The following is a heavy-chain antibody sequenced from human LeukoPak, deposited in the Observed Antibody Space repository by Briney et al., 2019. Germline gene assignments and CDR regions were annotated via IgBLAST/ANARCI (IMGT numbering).Heavy chain of an antibody. CDR1: GGSVFSYY. CDR2: IYPKGIT. V-gene: IGHV4-4*08. Sequence: PSETLSLICTVSGGSVFSYYWNWIRQSPGKGLEWLGYIYPKGITNYSPSLGGRVTISIPTSKNQIPLSLTSVTAADTAIYYCARRAYYDSSGYHPTSGYFDLWGRGSLVTV. CDR3: ARRAYYDSSGYHPTSGYFDL. J-gene: IGHJ2*01. D-gene: IGHD3-22*01.